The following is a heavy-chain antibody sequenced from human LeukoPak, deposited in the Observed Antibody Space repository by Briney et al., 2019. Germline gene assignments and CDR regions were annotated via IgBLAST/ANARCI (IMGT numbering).Heavy chain of an antibody. CDR1: GGSISSYY. D-gene: IGHD3-10*01. CDR2: IYYSGST. V-gene: IGHV4-59*06. Sequence: SETLSLTCTVSGGSISSYYWSWIRQPPGKGLEWIGYIYYSGSTYYNPSLKSRVTISVDTSKNQFSLKLSSVTAADTAVYYCASAQSTMVRGVTNWGQGTLVTVSS. CDR3: ASAQSTMVRGVTN. J-gene: IGHJ4*02.